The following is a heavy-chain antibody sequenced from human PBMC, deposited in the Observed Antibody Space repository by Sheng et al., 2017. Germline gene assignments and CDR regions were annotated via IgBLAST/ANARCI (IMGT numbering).Heavy chain of an antibody. Sequence: QVQLQESGPGLVKPSETLSLTCTVSGGSISSYYWSWIRQPPGKGLEWIGYIYYSGSTNYNPSLKSRVTISVDTSKNQFSLKLSSVTAADTAVYYCAAYCGGDCYPGFDPWGPGNPGHRLL. V-gene: IGHV4-59*01. CDR1: GGSISSYY. D-gene: IGHD2-21*01. J-gene: IGHJ5*02. CDR3: AAYCGGDCYPGFDP. CDR2: IYYSGST.